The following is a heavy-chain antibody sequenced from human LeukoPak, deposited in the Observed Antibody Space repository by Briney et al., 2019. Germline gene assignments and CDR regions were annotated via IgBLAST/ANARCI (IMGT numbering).Heavy chain of an antibody. CDR3: ARGPDTGNAFDI. J-gene: IGHJ3*02. V-gene: IGHV4-39*07. D-gene: IGHD1-26*01. Sequence: SETLSLTCTVSGGSISSSSYYWGWIRQPPGKGLEWIGSIYYSGSTHYNPSLKSRVSISVDTSKNQFSLKLSSVTAADTAVYYCARGPDTGNAFDIWGQGTMVTVSS. CDR2: IYYSGST. CDR1: GGSISSSSYY.